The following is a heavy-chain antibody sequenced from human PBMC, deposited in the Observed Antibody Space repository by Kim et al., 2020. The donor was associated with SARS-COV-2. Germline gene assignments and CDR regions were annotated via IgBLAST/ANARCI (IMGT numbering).Heavy chain of an antibody. V-gene: IGHV1-58*01. CDR2: IVVGSGNT. Sequence: SVKVSCKASGFTFTSSAVQWVRQARGQRLEWIGWIVVGSGNTNYAQKFQERVTITRDMSTSTAYMELSSLRSEDTAVYYCAGAYYDSSKYYYYYGMDVWGQGTTVTVSS. D-gene: IGHD3-22*01. J-gene: IGHJ6*02. CDR1: GFTFTSSA. CDR3: AGAYYDSSKYYYYYGMDV.